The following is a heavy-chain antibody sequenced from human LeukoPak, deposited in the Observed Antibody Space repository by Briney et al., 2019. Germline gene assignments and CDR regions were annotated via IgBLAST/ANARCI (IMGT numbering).Heavy chain of an antibody. Sequence: SETLSLTCTVSGGSISSYYWSWIRQPPGKGLEWIGYIYYSGSTNYNPSLKSRVTISVDTSKNQFSLKLSSVTAADTAVYYCARGYSVYYDSSGTGDAFDIWGQGTMVTASS. CDR3: ARGYSVYYDSSGTGDAFDI. CDR1: GGSISSYY. V-gene: IGHV4-59*01. CDR2: IYYSGST. J-gene: IGHJ3*02. D-gene: IGHD3-22*01.